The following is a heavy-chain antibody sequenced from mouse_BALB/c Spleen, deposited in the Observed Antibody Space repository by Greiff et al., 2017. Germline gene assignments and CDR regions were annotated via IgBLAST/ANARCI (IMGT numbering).Heavy chain of an antibody. CDR2: INPSNGGT. V-gene: IGHV1S81*02. CDR3: TSYGNYVGAMDY. D-gene: IGHD2-1*01. CDR1: GYTFTSYY. J-gene: IGHJ4*01. Sequence: VQLQQSGAELVKPGASVKLSCKASGYTFTSYYMYWVKQRPGQGLEWIGEINPSNGGTNFNEKFKSKATLTVDKSSSTAYMQLSSLTSEDSAVYYCTSYGNYVGAMDYWGLGTSVTVSS.